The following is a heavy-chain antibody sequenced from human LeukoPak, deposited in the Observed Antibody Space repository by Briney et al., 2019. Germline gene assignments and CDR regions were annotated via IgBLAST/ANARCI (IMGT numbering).Heavy chain of an antibody. J-gene: IGHJ5*02. CDR3: ARGGGTLYWFDP. CDR1: GGSLSAYY. V-gene: IGHV4-59*01. D-gene: IGHD3-16*01. CDR2: IYYSGST. Sequence: SETLSLTCAVYGGSLSAYYWTWIRQPPGKGLEWIGYIYYSGSTNYNPSLKSRVTISVDTSKNQFSLKLSSVTAADTAVYYCARGGGTLYWFDPWGQGTLVTVSS.